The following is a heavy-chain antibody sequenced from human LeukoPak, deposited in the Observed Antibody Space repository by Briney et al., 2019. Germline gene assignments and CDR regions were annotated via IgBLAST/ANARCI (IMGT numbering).Heavy chain of an antibody. V-gene: IGHV4-61*02. Sequence: PSETLSLTCTVSGGSISSGSYYWSWIRQPAGKGLEWIGRIYTSGSTNYNPSLKSRVTISVDTSKNQFSLKLSSVTAVDTAVYYCARDSSQLGGYFDYWGRGTLVTVSS. J-gene: IGHJ4*02. CDR2: IYTSGST. D-gene: IGHD1-1*01. CDR3: ARDSSQLGGYFDY. CDR1: GGSISSGSYY.